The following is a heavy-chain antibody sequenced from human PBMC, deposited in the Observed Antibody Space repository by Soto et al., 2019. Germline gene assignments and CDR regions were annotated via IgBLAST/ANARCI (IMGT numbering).Heavy chain of an antibody. D-gene: IGHD3-10*01. V-gene: IGHV3-23*01. J-gene: IGHJ4*02. Sequence: PGGSLRLSCAASGFPFSSYDMSWVRQAPGKGLDWVSVIRGSDGSTYYANSVKGRFTISRDNSKNTLFLQMNSLRVEDTAIYYCTKGGHLDYWGPGTLVTVSS. CDR3: TKGGHLDY. CDR1: GFPFSSYD. CDR2: IRGSDGST.